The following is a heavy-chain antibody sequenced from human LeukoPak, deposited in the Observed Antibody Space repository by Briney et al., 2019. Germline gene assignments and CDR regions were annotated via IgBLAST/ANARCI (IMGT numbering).Heavy chain of an antibody. J-gene: IGHJ6*01. Sequence: GRSLRLSCADSGFTFSSFGMYWVRQAPGKGLEWVAVISYDGNKKYYADSVKGRFTISRDNSKHTLYLQMNSLRPEDTAVYYCAKDGSMTIFGVVTTSSGMDVLGRGTTVTVSS. CDR3: AKDGSMTIFGVVTTSSGMDV. V-gene: IGHV3-30*18. CDR2: ISYDGNKK. D-gene: IGHD3-3*01. CDR1: GFTFSSFG.